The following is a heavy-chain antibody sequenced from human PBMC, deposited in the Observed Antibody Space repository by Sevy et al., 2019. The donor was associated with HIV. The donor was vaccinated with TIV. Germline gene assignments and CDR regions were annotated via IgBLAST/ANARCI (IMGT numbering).Heavy chain of an antibody. J-gene: IGHJ3*02. CDR1: GFIFNKYW. CDR2: INQDGSER. Sequence: GGSLRLSCTASGFIFNKYWMTWVRQAPGKGLEWVADINQDGSERRYGDSVKGRFTISRDNAKNSVYLQMNSLRDDDTAVYFCSRDMWAQEEGDAFDIWGQGTMVTVSS. CDR3: SRDMWAQEEGDAFDI. D-gene: IGHD1-26*01. V-gene: IGHV3-7*03.